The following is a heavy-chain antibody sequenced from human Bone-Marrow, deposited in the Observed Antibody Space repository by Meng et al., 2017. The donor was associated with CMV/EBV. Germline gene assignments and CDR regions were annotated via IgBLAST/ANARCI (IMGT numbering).Heavy chain of an antibody. Sequence: GESLKISCAASGFTFSSYGMHWVRQAPGKGLEWVAFIRYDGSNKYYADSVKGRFTISRDNSKNTLYLQMNSLRAEDTAVYYCAKEIYYDFWSGYPDYYYYYGMDVWGQGTKVTVSS. CDR3: AKEIYYDFWSGYPDYYYYYGMDV. CDR2: IRYDGSNK. CDR1: GFTFSSYG. V-gene: IGHV3-30*02. J-gene: IGHJ6*02. D-gene: IGHD3-3*01.